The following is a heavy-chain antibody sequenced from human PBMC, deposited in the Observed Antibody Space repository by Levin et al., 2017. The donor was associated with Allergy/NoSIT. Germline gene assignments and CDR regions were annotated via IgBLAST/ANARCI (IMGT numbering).Heavy chain of an antibody. J-gene: IGHJ6*03. V-gene: IGHV7-4-1*02. D-gene: IGHD3-3*01. Sequence: ASVKVSCKASGYTFTNQAMNWVRQAPGQGLEWMGWINTNTGNPTYAQGFTGRFVFSLDTFVSTAYLQISSLKAEDTAVYYCARDGKYYDFWSGIGGGYYYYMDVWGKGTTVTVSS. CDR3: ARDGKYYDFWSGIGGGYYYYMDV. CDR1: GYTFTNQA. CDR2: INTNTGNP.